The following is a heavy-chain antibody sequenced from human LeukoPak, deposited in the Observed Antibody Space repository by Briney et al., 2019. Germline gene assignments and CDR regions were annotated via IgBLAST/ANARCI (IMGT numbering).Heavy chain of an antibody. V-gene: IGHV3-20*04. CDR1: GFILDGYG. D-gene: IGHD2-8*01. J-gene: IGHJ5*02. CDR2: INWSGGYK. Sequence: GGPLRLSCAASGFILDGYGMSGLRPAPGKGLEWVAGINWSGGYKGYADSVRGRFTLSRDNAEKSLYLQMNSRKVEDTALYYCVRVPPQPSSAYCYNGVCSGWFDPWGQGTLVTVSS. CDR3: VRVPPQPSSAYCYNGVCSGWFDP.